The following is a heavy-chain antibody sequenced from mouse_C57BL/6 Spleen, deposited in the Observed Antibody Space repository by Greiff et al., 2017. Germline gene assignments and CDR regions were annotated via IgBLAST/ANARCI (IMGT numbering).Heavy chain of an antibody. CDR1: GYTFTDYE. Sequence: QVQLQQSGAELVRPGASVTLSCTASGYTFTDYEMHWVRQTPVHGLEWIGAIGPDTGGTAYNQKFKGKAILTADKSSSTAYMELRSLTSEDSAVYYCTRYYYGSSPPWFAYWGQGTLVTVSA. J-gene: IGHJ3*01. CDR3: TRYYYGSSPPWFAY. V-gene: IGHV1-15*01. CDR2: IGPDTGGT. D-gene: IGHD1-1*01.